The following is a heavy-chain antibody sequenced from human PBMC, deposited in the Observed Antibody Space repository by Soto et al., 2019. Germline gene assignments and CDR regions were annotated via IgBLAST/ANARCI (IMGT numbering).Heavy chain of an antibody. CDR2: IYHSGST. CDR1: GGSISSSNW. J-gene: IGHJ4*02. CDR3: ARRGHCSGGSCYDY. D-gene: IGHD2-15*01. Sequence: PSETLSLTCAVSGGSISSSNWWSWVRQPPGKGLEWIGEIYHSGSTNYNPSLKSRVTISVDKSKNQFSLKLSSVTAADTAVYYCARRGHCSGGSCYDYWGQGTLVTVSS. V-gene: IGHV4-4*02.